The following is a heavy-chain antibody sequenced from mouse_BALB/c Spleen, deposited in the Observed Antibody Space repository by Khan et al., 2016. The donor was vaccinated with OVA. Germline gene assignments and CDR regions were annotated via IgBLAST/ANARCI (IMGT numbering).Heavy chain of an antibody. V-gene: IGHV2-6-7*01. CDR1: GFSLTDYG. CDR2: IWGDGST. D-gene: IGHD1-2*01. Sequence: VQLQESGPGLVAPSQSLSITCTVSGFSLTDYGVNWVRQPPGKGLEWLGMIWGDGSTDYNSALKSRLSISKDNSNSQVFLKMNSLQTDDTARYYCARELRLGGFAYWGQGTLVTVSA. CDR3: ARELRLGGFAY. J-gene: IGHJ3*01.